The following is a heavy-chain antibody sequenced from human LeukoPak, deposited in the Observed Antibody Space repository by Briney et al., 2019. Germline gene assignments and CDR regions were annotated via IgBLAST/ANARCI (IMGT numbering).Heavy chain of an antibody. CDR2: IYYSGST. V-gene: IGHV4-59*01. CDR1: GGSISSYY. Sequence: SETLSLTCTVSGGSISSYYWSWIRQPPGKGLEWIGYIYYSGSTNYNPSLKSRVTMSVDTSKNQFSLKLSSVTAADTAVYYCARGSGGYNYDHWGQGTLVTVSS. D-gene: IGHD3-22*01. J-gene: IGHJ5*02. CDR3: ARGSGGYNYDH.